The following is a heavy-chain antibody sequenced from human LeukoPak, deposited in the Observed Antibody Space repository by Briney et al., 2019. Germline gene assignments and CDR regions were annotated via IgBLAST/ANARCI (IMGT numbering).Heavy chain of an antibody. D-gene: IGHD1-26*01. CDR3: AKAVSGTYFRSAFDY. CDR2: ISGSGGST. J-gene: IGHJ4*02. CDR1: GFTFSSYT. V-gene: IGHV3-23*01. Sequence: GGALRLSCAASGFTFSSYTMSWVRQAPGEGVGGVSTISGSGGSTDYADSVKGRFTLSRDNSKNTLYLQMNSLRAEDTAVYYCAKAVSGTYFRSAFDYWGQGTLVTVSS.